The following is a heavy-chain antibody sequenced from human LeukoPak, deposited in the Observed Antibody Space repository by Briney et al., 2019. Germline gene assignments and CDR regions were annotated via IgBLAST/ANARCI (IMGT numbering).Heavy chain of an antibody. CDR3: ARVSSGGSRMNMVRGVTQPGY. Sequence: ASVKVSCKASGYTFTSYDINWVRQATGQGLEWMGWMNPNSGNTGYAQKFQGRVTMTRNTSISTAYMELSSLRSEDTAVYYCARVSSGGSRMNMVRGVTQPGYWGQGTLVTVSS. CDR1: GYTFTSYD. V-gene: IGHV1-8*01. CDR2: MNPNSGNT. J-gene: IGHJ4*02. D-gene: IGHD3-10*01.